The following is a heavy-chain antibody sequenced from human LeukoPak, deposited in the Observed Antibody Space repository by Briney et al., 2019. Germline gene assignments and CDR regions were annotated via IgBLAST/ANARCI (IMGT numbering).Heavy chain of an antibody. J-gene: IGHJ4*02. CDR1: GLTFCNYG. CDR2: IGGGGYTT. Sequence: GGSLRLSRVASGLTFCNYGMNWVRQAPGKGLEWVSSIGGGGYTTYYADSVRGRFTISRDNSKNSMYLQMSSLRAEDTAIYYCAEVESSYCRIWGQGTLVTVSS. V-gene: IGHV3-23*01. CDR3: AEVESSYCRI. D-gene: IGHD3-10*01.